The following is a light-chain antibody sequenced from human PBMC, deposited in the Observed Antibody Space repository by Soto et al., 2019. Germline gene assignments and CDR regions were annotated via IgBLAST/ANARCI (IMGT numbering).Light chain of an antibody. CDR1: QLVVTDY. J-gene: IGKJ3*01. CDR2: GAL. Sequence: EIVLPLSPGSLSLSPGERTTLSCRASQLVVTDYLHWYQQKPGQAPRLLIYGALNRVTGIPDRFSGSGSRTDFTLTISRLEPEDCAVYYCQLFGRSVTFGPGTKVDIK. V-gene: IGKV3-20*01. CDR3: QLFGRSVT.